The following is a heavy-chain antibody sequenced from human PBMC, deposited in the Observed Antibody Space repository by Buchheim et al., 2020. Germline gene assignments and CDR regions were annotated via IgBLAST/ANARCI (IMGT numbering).Heavy chain of an antibody. V-gene: IGHV3-13*01. J-gene: IGHJ2*01. CDR1: GFTFSSYD. CDR2: IGTAGDT. Sequence: EVQLVESGGGLVQPGGSLRLSCAASGFTFSSYDMHWVRQATGKGLEWVSAIGTAGDTYYPGSVKGRFTISSENAKNSLYLQMNSLRAGDTAVYYCARGVGYCSGGSCYWYFDLWGRGTL. D-gene: IGHD2-15*01. CDR3: ARGVGYCSGGSCYWYFDL.